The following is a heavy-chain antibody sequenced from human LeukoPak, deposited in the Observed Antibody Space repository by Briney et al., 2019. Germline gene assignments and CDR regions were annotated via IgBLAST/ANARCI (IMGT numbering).Heavy chain of an antibody. D-gene: IGHD3-22*01. Sequence: SETLSLTCAVYGGSFSGYYWSWIRQPPGKGLEWIGEINHSGSTNYNPSLKSRVTISVDTSKNQFSLKLSSVTAADTAVYSCARVIVVRYYYYYMDVWGKGTTVTVSS. J-gene: IGHJ6*03. CDR3: ARVIVVRYYYYYMDV. CDR1: GGSFSGYY. CDR2: INHSGST. V-gene: IGHV4-34*01.